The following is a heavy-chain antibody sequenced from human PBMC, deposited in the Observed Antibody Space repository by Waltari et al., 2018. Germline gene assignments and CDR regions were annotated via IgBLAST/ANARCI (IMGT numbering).Heavy chain of an antibody. CDR1: GFTFSSYA. D-gene: IGHD2-2*01. CDR3: AKVVVPAALYYFDY. CDR2: IYSGGST. Sequence: EVQLLESGGGLVQPGGSLRLSCAASGFTFSSYAMSWVRQAPGKGLECVSGIYSGGSTYYADSVKGRFTISRDNSKNTLYLQMNSLRAEDTAVYYCAKVVVPAALYYFDYWGQGTLVTVSS. V-gene: IGHV3-23*03. J-gene: IGHJ4*02.